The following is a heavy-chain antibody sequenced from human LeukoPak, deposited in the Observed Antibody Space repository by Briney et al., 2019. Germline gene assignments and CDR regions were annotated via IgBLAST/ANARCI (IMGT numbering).Heavy chain of an antibody. CDR1: GYTLTELS. CDR2: FDPEDGET. Sequence: EASVKVSCKVSGYTLTELSMHWVRQAPGKGLEWMGGFDPEDGETIYAQKFQGRVTMTEDTSTDTAYMELSSLRSDDTAVYYCAREKLVGAAGPDAFDIWGQGTMVTVSS. CDR3: AREKLVGAAGPDAFDI. J-gene: IGHJ3*02. D-gene: IGHD1-26*01. V-gene: IGHV1-24*01.